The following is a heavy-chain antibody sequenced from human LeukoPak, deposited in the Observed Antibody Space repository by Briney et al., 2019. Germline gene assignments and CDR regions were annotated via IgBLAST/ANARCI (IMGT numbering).Heavy chain of an antibody. CDR1: SGSISSGDYS. J-gene: IGHJ6*03. Sequence: PSETLSLTCSVSSGSISSGDYSWGWIRQPPGKGLEWIGGIYYSDSGHTYYNPFLESRVSISVDTSKNQFSLKLSSVTGADTALYYCVRHESFYYYYTDVWGKGTTVTVSS. V-gene: IGHV4-39*01. CDR3: VRHESFYYYYTDV. CDR2: IYYSDSGHT.